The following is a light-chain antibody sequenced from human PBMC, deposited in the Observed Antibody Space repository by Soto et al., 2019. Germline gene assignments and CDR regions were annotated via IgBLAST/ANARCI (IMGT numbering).Light chain of an antibody. Sequence: DIQMTHSPSTLSGSVGDRVTITSRASQTISSWLAWYQQKPGKAPKLLIYKASGLESGVPSRFSGSGSGTDFTLTISSLEPEDFAVYYCQQRSNWPLTFGGGTKVDIK. CDR2: KAS. J-gene: IGKJ4*01. CDR3: QQRSNWPLT. V-gene: IGKV1-5*03. CDR1: QTISSW.